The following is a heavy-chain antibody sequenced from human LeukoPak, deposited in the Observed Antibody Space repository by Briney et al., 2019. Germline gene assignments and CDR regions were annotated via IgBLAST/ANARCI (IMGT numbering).Heavy chain of an antibody. J-gene: IGHJ4*02. Sequence: GASAKVSCKASGYTFTDYYLHWVRQAPGQGLEWMGWINPNSGGTNYAQRFQGRVTMTRDTSISTAYMELSRLRSDDTAVYYCARAGGLWLVFETYYFDYWGQGTLVTVSS. D-gene: IGHD6-19*01. CDR1: GYTFTDYY. CDR2: INPNSGGT. V-gene: IGHV1-2*02. CDR3: ARAGGLWLVFETYYFDY.